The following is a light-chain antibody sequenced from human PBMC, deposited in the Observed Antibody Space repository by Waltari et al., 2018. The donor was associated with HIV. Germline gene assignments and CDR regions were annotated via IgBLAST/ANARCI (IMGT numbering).Light chain of an antibody. CDR1: SSNIGSTT. J-gene: IGLJ3*02. CDR3: AAWDDSLNGWV. Sequence: QSVLTQPPSASGTPGQRVTISCSGSSSNIGSTTVTWYRQLPGTAPKLLIYSNNQRPSGVPDRLSGSKSGTSASLAISGLQSEDEADYYCAAWDDSLNGWVFGGGTKLTVL. V-gene: IGLV1-44*01. CDR2: SNN.